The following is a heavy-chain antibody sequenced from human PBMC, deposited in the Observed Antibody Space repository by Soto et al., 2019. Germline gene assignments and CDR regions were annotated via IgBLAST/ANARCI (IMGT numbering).Heavy chain of an antibody. D-gene: IGHD1-26*01. CDR2: VIPILSQA. J-gene: IGHJ4*02. CDR3: ARVGGVGAPPGADY. CDR1: GGIFSSDA. Sequence: SVKVACKTSGGIFSSDAISWLRQAPGQGLEWLGAVIPILSQAYYAQNLQDRVTITADESTRTTYMELSSLRSEDTAVYFCARVGGVGAPPGADYWGQGTLVTVSS. V-gene: IGHV1-69*13.